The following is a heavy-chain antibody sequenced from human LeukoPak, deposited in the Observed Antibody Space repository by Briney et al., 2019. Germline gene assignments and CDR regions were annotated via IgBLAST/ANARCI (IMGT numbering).Heavy chain of an antibody. CDR2: INPYSGGT. V-gene: IGHV1-2*04. J-gene: IGHJ3*02. D-gene: IGHD3-22*01. CDR3: AAQKPPGRYYDSFKGDAFDI. CDR1: GYTFTGYY. Sequence: ASVKVSCKASGYTFTGYYMHWVRQAPGQGLEWMGWINPYSGGTNYAQKFQGWVTMTRDTSISTAYMELSRLRSDDTAVYYCAAQKPPGRYYDSFKGDAFDIRGQGTMVTVSS.